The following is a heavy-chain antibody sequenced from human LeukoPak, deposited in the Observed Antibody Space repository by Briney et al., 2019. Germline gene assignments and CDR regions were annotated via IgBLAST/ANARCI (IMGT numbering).Heavy chain of an antibody. D-gene: IGHD3-3*01. CDR3: ARAFTRSYYYYYMDV. Sequence: GGSLRLSCAASGFTFSSYSMNWVRQAPGKGLEWVSYISSSSSTIYYADSVKGRFTISRDNAKNSLYLQMNSLRAEDTAVYYCARAFTRSYYYYYMDVWGKGTTVTVSS. J-gene: IGHJ6*03. CDR2: ISSSSSTI. CDR1: GFTFSSYS. V-gene: IGHV3-48*04.